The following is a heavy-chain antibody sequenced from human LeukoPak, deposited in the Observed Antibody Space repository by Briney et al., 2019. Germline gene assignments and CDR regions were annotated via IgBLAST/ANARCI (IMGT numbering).Heavy chain of an antibody. J-gene: IGHJ4*02. D-gene: IGHD1-20*01. CDR1: GGSISSSSYY. CDR3: ARDGYNWNDAGLDY. Sequence: SETLSLTCTVSGGSISSSSYYWGWIRQPPGKGLEWIGSIYYSGSTYYNSSLKSRVTISVDTSKNQFSLKLSSVTAADTAVYYCARDGYNWNDAGLDYWGQGTLVTVSS. CDR2: IYYSGST. V-gene: IGHV4-39*07.